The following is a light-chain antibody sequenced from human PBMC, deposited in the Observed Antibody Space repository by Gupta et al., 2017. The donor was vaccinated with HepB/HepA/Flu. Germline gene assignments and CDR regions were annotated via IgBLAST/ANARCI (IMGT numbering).Light chain of an antibody. CDR3: SSFTRSTSTLVL. V-gene: IGLV2-14*03. J-gene: IGLJ3*02. CDR1: SSDVGGYNS. CDR2: DVT. Sequence: QSALTQPASVSGSPGQSITISCTGTSSDVGGYNSVSWYQQYPGKDPKLLIYDVTARPSGISTRFSASKSGNTAYLTISGLQTEDEADYFCSSFTRSTSTLVLFGGGTKVTVL.